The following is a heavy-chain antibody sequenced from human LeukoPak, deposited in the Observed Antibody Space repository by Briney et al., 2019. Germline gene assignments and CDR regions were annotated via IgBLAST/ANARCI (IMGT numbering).Heavy chain of an antibody. CDR2: ISAYNGNT. CDR3: AREGVGSGWTNWFDP. D-gene: IGHD6-19*01. Sequence: ASVKVSCKASGFTFTSYGISWVRQAPGQGLEWMGWISAYNGNTNYAQKLQGRVTMTTDTSTSTAYMELRSLRSDDTAVYYCAREGVGSGWTNWFDPWGQGTLVTVSP. CDR1: GFTFTSYG. V-gene: IGHV1-18*01. J-gene: IGHJ5*02.